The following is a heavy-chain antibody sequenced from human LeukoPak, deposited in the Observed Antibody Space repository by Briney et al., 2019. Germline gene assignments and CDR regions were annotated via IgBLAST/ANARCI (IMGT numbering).Heavy chain of an antibody. CDR2: ISSSSSYI. J-gene: IGHJ4*02. CDR1: GFTFSSYS. CDR3: ARDWTAYDSSGLLDY. D-gene: IGHD3-22*01. Sequence: GGSLRLSCAASGFTFSSYSMNWVRQAPGKGLEWVSSISSSSSYIYYADSVKGRFTISRDNSKNTLYLQMNSLRAEDTAVYYCARDWTAYDSSGLLDYWGQGTLVTVSS. V-gene: IGHV3-21*01.